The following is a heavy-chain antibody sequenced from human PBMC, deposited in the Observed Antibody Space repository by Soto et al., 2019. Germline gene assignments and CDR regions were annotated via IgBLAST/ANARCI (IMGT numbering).Heavy chain of an antibody. CDR3: ARISYWVKDY. Sequence: SEALSLTCTVSGASLSSGSYYWSWIRQPPGKGLEWIGYFYYTGTTKYNPSLESRVTISADTSKNQFSLNLTSVTAADTAVYYCARISYWVKDYWGQGALVTVSS. D-gene: IGHD2-8*02. V-gene: IGHV4-61*01. CDR1: GASLSSGSYY. J-gene: IGHJ4*02. CDR2: FYYTGTT.